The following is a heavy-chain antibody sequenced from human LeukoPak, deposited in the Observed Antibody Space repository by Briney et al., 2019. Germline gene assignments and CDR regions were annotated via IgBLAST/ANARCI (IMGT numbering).Heavy chain of an antibody. V-gene: IGHV4-61*02. CDR3: ARKYYYDSERGAFDM. Sequence: SETLSLTCTVSGGSFSSGSYYWSWIRQPAGKGLEWIGRIYTSGSTNYNPSLKSRVTISVDTSKNQFSLKLSSVTAADTAVYYCARKYYYDSERGAFDMWGQGTMVTVSS. CDR1: GGSFSSGSYY. J-gene: IGHJ3*02. CDR2: IYTSGST. D-gene: IGHD3-22*01.